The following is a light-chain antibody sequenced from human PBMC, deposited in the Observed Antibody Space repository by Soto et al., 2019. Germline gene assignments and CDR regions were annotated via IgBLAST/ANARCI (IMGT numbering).Light chain of an antibody. CDR2: GAT. J-gene: IGKJ2*01. CDR3: QESDSFPYP. Sequence: DIRMTKSPSSLSASVGDRVTITFRASQTISIYLNWYQVKPGKAPNLLIYGATRLQTGVPSRFTGSAAGTAFSLTITSLKPEDLATYFCQESDSFPYPFGQGTKLEIK. CDR1: QTISIY. V-gene: IGKV1-39*01.